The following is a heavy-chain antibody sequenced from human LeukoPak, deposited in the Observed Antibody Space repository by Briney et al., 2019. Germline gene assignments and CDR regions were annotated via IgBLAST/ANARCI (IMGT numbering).Heavy chain of an antibody. D-gene: IGHD4-17*01. J-gene: IGHJ3*01. Sequence: GGSLRLSCVASGIAFRNYAMTWVRQAPGKGLEWVSSITGSGTTTRYADSVKGRFTISRDNSVGTLYLQLNSLSAEDTAVYYCGTDPNGDYIGAFDFWGQGTKVTASS. CDR2: ITGSGTTT. CDR3: GTDPNGDYIGAFDF. CDR1: GIAFRNYA. V-gene: IGHV3-23*01.